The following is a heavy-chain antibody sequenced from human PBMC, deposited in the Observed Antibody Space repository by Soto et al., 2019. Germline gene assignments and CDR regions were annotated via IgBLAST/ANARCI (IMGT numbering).Heavy chain of an antibody. Sequence: PSETPSLTCTVSGGSISSSSYFWGWIRQPPGKGLEWIGSIYYSGSTYYNPSLKSRVTVSVDTSKNQFSLKLSSVTAADTAVYYCARHPSDFWFDPWGQGTLVTVS. CDR1: GGSISSSSYF. CDR2: IYYSGST. V-gene: IGHV4-39*01. CDR3: ARHPSDFWFDP. J-gene: IGHJ5*02. D-gene: IGHD2-21*02.